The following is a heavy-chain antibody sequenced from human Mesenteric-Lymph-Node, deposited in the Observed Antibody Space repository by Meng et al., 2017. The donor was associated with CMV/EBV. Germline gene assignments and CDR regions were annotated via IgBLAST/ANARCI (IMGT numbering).Heavy chain of an antibody. CDR3: AVASSSTMAGFDY. V-gene: IGHV3-23*01. Sequence: GGSLRLSCAASGFTFSTYAMGWVRQAPGKGLERVSSISNSGDNINYADSVRGRFTISKDNSKNTLYLKMNSLRAEDTAVYFCAVASSSTMAGFDYWGQGALVTVSS. CDR2: ISNSGDNI. J-gene: IGHJ4*02. CDR1: GFTFSTYA. D-gene: IGHD3-10*01.